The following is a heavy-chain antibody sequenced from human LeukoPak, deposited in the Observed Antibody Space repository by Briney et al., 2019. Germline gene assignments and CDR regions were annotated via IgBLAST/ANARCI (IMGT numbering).Heavy chain of an antibody. CDR3: ARAVNYDFWSAYYYYMDV. CDR1: GGSISSGDHY. D-gene: IGHD3-3*01. CDR2: ISYSGST. V-gene: IGHV4-30-4*01. J-gene: IGHJ6*03. Sequence: SQTLSLTCTVSGGSISSGDHYWSWIRQPPGKGLEWIGYISYSGSTSYNPSLKSPFTISMDTSKNQISLRLSSVTAADTAVYYCARAVNYDFWSAYYYYMDVWGKGTTVTVSS.